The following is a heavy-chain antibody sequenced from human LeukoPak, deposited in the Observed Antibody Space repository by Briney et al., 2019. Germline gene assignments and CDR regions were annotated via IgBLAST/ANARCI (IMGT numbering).Heavy chain of an antibody. D-gene: IGHD5-12*01. Sequence: SETLSLTCTVSGGSISSYYWSWIRQPAGKGLEWSGRIYTSGRTNYNPSLKSRVTMSVDTSKNQFSLKLSSVTAADTAVYYCARDLPMGYSGYDFFDYWGQGTLVTVSS. CDR2: IYTSGRT. CDR1: GGSISSYY. CDR3: ARDLPMGYSGYDFFDY. J-gene: IGHJ4*02. V-gene: IGHV4-4*07.